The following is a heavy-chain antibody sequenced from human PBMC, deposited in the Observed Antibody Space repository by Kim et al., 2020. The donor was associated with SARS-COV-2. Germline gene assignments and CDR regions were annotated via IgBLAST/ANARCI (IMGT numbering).Heavy chain of an antibody. V-gene: IGHV4-39*01. CDR3: ARRVVAGDVWFDP. CDR2: IYYSGST. CDR1: GGSISSSSYY. J-gene: IGHJ5*02. Sequence: SETLSLTCTVSGGSISSSSYYWGWIRQPPGKGLEWIGSIYYSGSTYYNPSLKSRVTISVDTSKNQFSLKLSSVTAADTAGYYCARRVVAGDVWFDPWGQGTLVTVSS. D-gene: IGHD6-19*01.